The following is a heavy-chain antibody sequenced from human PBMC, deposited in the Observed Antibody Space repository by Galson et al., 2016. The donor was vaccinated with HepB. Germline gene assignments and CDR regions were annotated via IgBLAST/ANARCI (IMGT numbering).Heavy chain of an antibody. CDR1: GGPISSGGYY. J-gene: IGHJ4*02. V-gene: IGHV4-31*03. CDR3: ARVGLGQLANFDY. D-gene: IGHD6-6*01. CDR2: IYYSGST. Sequence: TLSLTCIVSGGPISSGGYYWSWIRQHPGKGLEWIGYIYYSGSTYYNPSLKSRVTISVDTSKNQFSLKLSSVTAADTAVYYCARVGLGQLANFDYWGQGTLVTVSS.